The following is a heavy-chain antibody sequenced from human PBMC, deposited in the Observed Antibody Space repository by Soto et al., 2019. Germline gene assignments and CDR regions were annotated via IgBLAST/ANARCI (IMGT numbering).Heavy chain of an antibody. J-gene: IGHJ6*02. CDR3: ARGLRWQYYYYYYGMDV. V-gene: IGHV1-2*02. Sequence: ASVKVSCKASGYTLTGYYMHWVRQAPGQGLEWMGWINPNSGGTNYAQKFQGRVTMTRDTSISTAYMELSRLRSDDTAVYYCARGLRWQYYYYYYGMDVWGQGTTVTVSS. D-gene: IGHD4-17*01. CDR1: GYTLTGYY. CDR2: INPNSGGT.